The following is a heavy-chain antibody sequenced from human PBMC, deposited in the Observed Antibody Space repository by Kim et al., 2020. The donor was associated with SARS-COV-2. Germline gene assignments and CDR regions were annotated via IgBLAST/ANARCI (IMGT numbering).Heavy chain of an antibody. V-gene: IGHV1-24*01. CDR3: ATASNYDILTGYSHPPDY. CDR2: FDPEDGET. Sequence: ASVKVSCKVSGYTLTELSMHWVRQAPGKGLEWMGGFDPEDGETIYAQKFQGRVTMTEDISTDTAYMELSSLRSEDTAVYYCATASNYDILTGYSHPPDYWGQGTLVTVSS. CDR1: GYTLTELS. J-gene: IGHJ4*02. D-gene: IGHD3-9*01.